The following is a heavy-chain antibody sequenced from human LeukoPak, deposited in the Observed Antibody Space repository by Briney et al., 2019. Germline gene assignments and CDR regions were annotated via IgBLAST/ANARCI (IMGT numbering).Heavy chain of an antibody. CDR1: GGSISSSSYY. CDR2: INHSGST. J-gene: IGHJ4*02. CDR3: ARVVGIAAAAGSDY. D-gene: IGHD6-13*01. Sequence: SETLSLTCTVSGGSISSSSYYWGWIRQPPGKGLEWIGEINHSGSTNYNPSLKSRVTISVDTSKNQFSLKLSSVTAADTAVYYCARVVGIAAAAGSDYWGQGTLVTVSS. V-gene: IGHV4-39*07.